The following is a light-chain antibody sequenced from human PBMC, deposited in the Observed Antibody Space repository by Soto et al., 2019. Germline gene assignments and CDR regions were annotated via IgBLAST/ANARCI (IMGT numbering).Light chain of an antibody. V-gene: IGLV1-44*01. Sequence: QSVLTQPPSASGTPGQRVTISCSGSNSNIGSNTVNWYQQLPGTAPKLLIYYDNLRPSGVPDRISGSKSGTSASLAISGLQSDDEADYYCAAWDDSLYGRVFGTGPKLTVL. J-gene: IGLJ1*01. CDR3: AAWDDSLYGRV. CDR2: YDN. CDR1: NSNIGSNT.